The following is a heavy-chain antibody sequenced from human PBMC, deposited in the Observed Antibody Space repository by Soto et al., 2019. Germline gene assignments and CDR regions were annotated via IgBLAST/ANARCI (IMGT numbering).Heavy chain of an antibody. CDR2: IIPMFGTP. Sequence: VPVFQSGAEVKKPGSSVRVSCKVSGGTLNSQSITWVRQAPGQGLEWMGGIIPMFGTPTDAQKFRGRVTISADTSTSTVYMELRSLSSQDTAVYYCATSLAARRKPYNWLDAWGQGTLVTVSS. J-gene: IGHJ5*02. CDR1: GGTLNSQS. D-gene: IGHD6-6*01. V-gene: IGHV1-69*06. CDR3: ATSLAARRKPYNWLDA.